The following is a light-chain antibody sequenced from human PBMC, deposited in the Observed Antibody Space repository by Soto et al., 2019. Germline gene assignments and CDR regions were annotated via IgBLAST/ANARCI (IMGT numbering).Light chain of an antibody. CDR3: QVWDSSSDLVV. V-gene: IGLV3-21*04. J-gene: IGLJ2*01. CDR2: YNS. Sequence: SYELAQPPSVSVAPGKTARITCGGNNIGSKSVHWYQQKPGQAPVVVIYYNSDRPSGIPERFSGSNSGNTATLTISSVEAGDEADCHCQVWDSSSDLVVFGGGTKLTVL. CDR1: NIGSKS.